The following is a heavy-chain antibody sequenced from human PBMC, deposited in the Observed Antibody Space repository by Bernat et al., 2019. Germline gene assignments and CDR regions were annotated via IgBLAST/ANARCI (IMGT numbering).Heavy chain of an antibody. CDR1: GFTFSGFA. CDR3: AKSCYDSGLLDY. CDR2: ISGSGSGT. Sequence: EVQLLESGGDLVQPGGSLRLSCAASGFTFSGFAMTWVRQAPGKGLEWVSAISGSGSGTYYAGSVKGRFTISRDNSKNTLYLQMNSLRAEDTAVYYCAKSCYDSGLLDYWGQGTLVTVSS. D-gene: IGHD3-22*01. J-gene: IGHJ4*02. V-gene: IGHV3-23*01.